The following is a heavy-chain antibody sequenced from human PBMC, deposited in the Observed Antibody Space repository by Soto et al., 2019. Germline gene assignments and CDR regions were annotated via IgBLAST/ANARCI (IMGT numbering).Heavy chain of an antibody. D-gene: IGHD6-19*01. CDR2: ISAYNGNT. Sequence: ASVKVSCKASGYTFTSYGISWVRQAPGQGPEWMGWISAYNGNTNYAQKLQGRVTMTTDTSTSTAYMELGSLRSDDTAVYYCARYSSGWYSFSWFDPWCQGTLVTVSS. J-gene: IGHJ5*02. CDR1: GYTFTSYG. V-gene: IGHV1-18*01. CDR3: ARYSSGWYSFSWFDP.